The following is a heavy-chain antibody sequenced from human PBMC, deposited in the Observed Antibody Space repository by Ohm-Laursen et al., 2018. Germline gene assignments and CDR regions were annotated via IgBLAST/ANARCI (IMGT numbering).Heavy chain of an antibody. CDR1: GYTFTSYY. D-gene: IGHD1-7*01. CDR3: ARGRLSGTRRALDI. CDR2: MNPKSGDT. J-gene: IGHJ3*02. Sequence: ASVKVSCKASGYTFTSYYMHWVRQASGQGLEWMGWMNPKSGDTGYAHKFQGRVTMARNASISTANMEMSSLRSEDTAVYYCARGRLSGTRRALDIWGQGTMVTVSS. V-gene: IGHV1-8*02.